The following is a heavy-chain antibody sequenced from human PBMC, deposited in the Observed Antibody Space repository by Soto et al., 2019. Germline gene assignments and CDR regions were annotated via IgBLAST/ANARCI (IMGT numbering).Heavy chain of an antibody. CDR2: IYYSGST. CDR3: ARAKLKDYYDSSPADAFDI. D-gene: IGHD3-22*01. V-gene: IGHV4-59*01. Sequence: PSETLSLTCTVSGGSISSYYWSWIRQPPGKGLEWIGYIYYSGSTNYNPSLKSRVTISVDTSKNQFSLKLSSVTAADTAVYYCARAKLKDYYDSSPADAFDIWGQGTMVTVSS. J-gene: IGHJ3*02. CDR1: GGSISSYY.